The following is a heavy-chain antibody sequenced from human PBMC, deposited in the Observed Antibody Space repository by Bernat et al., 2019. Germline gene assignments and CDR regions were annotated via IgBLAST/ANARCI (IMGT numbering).Heavy chain of an antibody. CDR2: IKQDGSEG. CDR3: ATQPAATSTDV. J-gene: IGHJ6*02. V-gene: IGHV3-7*03. D-gene: IGHD2-2*01. Sequence: EVQLVESGGGLVQPGGSLRLSCAASGFTLSSFWMTWVRQAPGRGLEWVANIKQDGSEGNYVDSVKGRVTISRDNAENSLYLQMNNLRAEDTAVYYCATQPAATSTDVWGRGTTVTVYS. CDR1: GFTLSSFW.